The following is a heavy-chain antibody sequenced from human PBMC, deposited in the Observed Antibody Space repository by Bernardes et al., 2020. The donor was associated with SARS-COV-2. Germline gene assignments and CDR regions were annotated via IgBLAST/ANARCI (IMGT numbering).Heavy chain of an antibody. J-gene: IGHJ4*02. CDR3: ARDSNWYPVDY. Sequence: GGSLRLSCVASGFTFSSYWMTWVRQAPGKGLEWVANIKGDGTERNYVDSVRGRFTISRDNANNSLYLQMDSLRAEDTAVYYCARDSNWYPVDYWGQGTLVTVSS. CDR2: IKGDGTER. CDR1: GFTFSSYW. D-gene: IGHD6-13*01. V-gene: IGHV3-7*03.